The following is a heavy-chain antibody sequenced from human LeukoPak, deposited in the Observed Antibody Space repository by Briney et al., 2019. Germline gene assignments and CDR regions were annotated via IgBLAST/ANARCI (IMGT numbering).Heavy chain of an antibody. D-gene: IGHD2-2*01. Sequence: ASVKVSCKASGYTFTGYYMHWVRQAPGQGLEWMGWINPNSGGTNYAQKFQGRVTMTRDTSISTAYMELSRLRSDDTAVYYRARGVVVPAAMNYYYYYYMDVWGKGTTVTVSS. CDR1: GYTFTGYY. CDR3: ARGVVVPAAMNYYYYYYMDV. CDR2: INPNSGGT. V-gene: IGHV1-2*02. J-gene: IGHJ6*03.